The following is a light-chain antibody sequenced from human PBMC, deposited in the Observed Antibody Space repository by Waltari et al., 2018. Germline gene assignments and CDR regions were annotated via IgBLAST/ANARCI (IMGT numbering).Light chain of an antibody. V-gene: IGLV2-23*02. J-gene: IGLJ1*01. CDR1: ISDVGSYSF. CDR3: CSYAGSSTFV. CDR2: EVT. Sequence: QSALTQPASVSGSPGQSITISCTGTISDVGSYSFVSWYQQHPGKAPQLMVYEVTKRPSGVSNRFSGSKSGNTASLTIPGLQAEDEADYYCCSYAGSSTFVFGPGTKVTVL.